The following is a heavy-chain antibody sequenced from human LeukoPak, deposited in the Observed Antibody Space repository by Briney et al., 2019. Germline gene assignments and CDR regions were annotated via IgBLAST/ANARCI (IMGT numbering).Heavy chain of an antibody. CDR2: IIPIFGTA. CDR1: GYTFTSYY. CDR3: ARSGDSSGYYIYYYYMDV. V-gene: IGHV1-69*13. Sequence: SVKVSCKASGYTFTSYYMHWVRQAPGQGLEWMGGIIPIFGTANYAQKFQGRVTITADESTSTAYMELSSLRSEDTAVYYCARSGDSSGYYIYYYYMDVWGKGTTVTISS. J-gene: IGHJ6*03. D-gene: IGHD3-22*01.